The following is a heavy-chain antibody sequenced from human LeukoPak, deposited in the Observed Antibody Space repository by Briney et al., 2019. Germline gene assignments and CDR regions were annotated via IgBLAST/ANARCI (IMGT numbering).Heavy chain of an antibody. V-gene: IGHV1-8*02. CDR1: GYTFTSYY. J-gene: IGHJ6*02. Sequence: GASVKVSCKASGYTFTSYYMHWVRQATGQGLEWMGWMNPNSGNTGYAQKFQGRVTMTRNTSISTAYMELSSLRSEDTAVYYCAKSLQWLGGGMDVWGQGTTVTVSS. CDR3: AKSLQWLGGGMDV. D-gene: IGHD6-19*01. CDR2: MNPNSGNT.